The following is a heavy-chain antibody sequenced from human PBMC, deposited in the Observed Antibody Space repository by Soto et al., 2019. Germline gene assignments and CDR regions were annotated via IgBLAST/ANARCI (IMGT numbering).Heavy chain of an antibody. Sequence: ESCPTLVNPTQTLTLTCTFSGFSLSTSGMCVSWIRQPPGKALEWLALIDWDDDKYYSTALKTRLTISKDTSKNQVDLTMTNMDPVDTATYYCARIHMVRGVPPYGMDVWGQGTTVTVSS. CDR1: GFSLSTSGMC. V-gene: IGHV2-70*01. D-gene: IGHD3-10*01. CDR2: IDWDDDK. CDR3: ARIHMVRGVPPYGMDV. J-gene: IGHJ6*02.